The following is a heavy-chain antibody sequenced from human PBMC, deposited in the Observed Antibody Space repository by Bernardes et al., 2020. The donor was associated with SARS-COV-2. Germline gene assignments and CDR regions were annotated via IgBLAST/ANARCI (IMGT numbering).Heavy chain of an antibody. D-gene: IGHD5-18*01. V-gene: IGHV4-59*02. CDR1: GGSANSYY. Sequence: SESRSLTCAVSGGSANSYYWSWNRQPPGKGMESMGYVPNTGDINYNPSLRGRATISMDTSKNQFSLKWSAVTAADTAFYYCARTARVFDYWRPGILVTVAS. CDR3: ARTARVFDY. J-gene: IGHJ4*01. CDR2: VPNTGDI.